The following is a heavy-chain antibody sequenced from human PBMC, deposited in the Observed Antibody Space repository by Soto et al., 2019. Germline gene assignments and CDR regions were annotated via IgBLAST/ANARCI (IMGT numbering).Heavy chain of an antibody. Sequence: QVPLVQSGAEVKKPGSSVKVSCKASGGTFSSYAISWVRQAPGQGLEWMGGIIPIFGTANYAQKFQGRVTITADESTSTAYMELSSLRSEVTSVYYCSSHGPTSVLMVYARSYYGMDVWGQGTTVTVSS. J-gene: IGHJ6*02. D-gene: IGHD2-8*01. CDR3: SSHGPTSVLMVYARSYYGMDV. CDR1: GGTFSSYA. CDR2: IIPIFGTA. V-gene: IGHV1-69*01.